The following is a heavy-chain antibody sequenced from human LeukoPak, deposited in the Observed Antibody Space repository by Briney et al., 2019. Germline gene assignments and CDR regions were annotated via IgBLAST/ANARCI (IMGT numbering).Heavy chain of an antibody. D-gene: IGHD6-13*01. J-gene: IGHJ4*02. V-gene: IGHV5-51*01. CDR2: IYPGDSDT. CDR1: GYNFISYW. Sequence: GESLKISCKGSGYNFISYWIGWVRQMPGKGLEWMGIIYPGDSDTRYSPSFQGQVTISADKTISTAYLQWRSLKASDSAMYYYARRIAGGGVDYWGQGTLVTVSS. CDR3: ARRIAGGGVDY.